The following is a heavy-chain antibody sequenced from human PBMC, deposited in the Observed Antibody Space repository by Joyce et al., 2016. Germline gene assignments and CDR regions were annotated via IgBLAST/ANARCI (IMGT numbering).Heavy chain of an antibody. CDR2: IFPGDSDT. J-gene: IGHJ4*02. CDR1: GYNFTSNW. Sequence: EVQLVQSGAEVKKPGDFLKISCKGSGYNFTSNWLGWVRQMPGKGLEWMGAIFPGDSDTRYSPSFQGQVTISADKSIDTAYLQWNSLKASDTAIYYCARLSSSSYDSWGQGTLVSVSS. CDR3: ARLSSSSYDS. D-gene: IGHD6-6*01. V-gene: IGHV5-51*01.